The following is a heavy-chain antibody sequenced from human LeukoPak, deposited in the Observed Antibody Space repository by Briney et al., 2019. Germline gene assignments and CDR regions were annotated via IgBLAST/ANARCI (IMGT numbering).Heavy chain of an antibody. J-gene: IGHJ4*02. CDR3: ARVVQVPAVYFDF. CDR1: GGSISSGGYY. V-gene: IGHV4-31*03. Sequence: SQTLSLTCTVSGGSISSGGYYWSWIRQHQGKGLESIGYIYYSGSTYYNPSLKSRVTISVDMSKNQFSLKLSSVTAADTAVYYCARVVQVPAVYFDFWGQGTLVTVSS. CDR2: IYYSGST. D-gene: IGHD2-2*01.